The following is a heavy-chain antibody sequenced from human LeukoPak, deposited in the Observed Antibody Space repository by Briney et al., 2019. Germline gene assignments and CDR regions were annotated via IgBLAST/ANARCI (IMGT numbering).Heavy chain of an antibody. CDR1: GFTFSSYS. CDR3: AKGLLGYCSSTSCPGGFDP. V-gene: IGHV3-21*01. J-gene: IGHJ5*02. CDR2: ISSSSSYI. Sequence: GGSLRLSCAASGFTFSSYSMNLVRQAAGKGLEWVSSISSSSSYIYYADSVKGRFTISRDNAKNSLYLQMNSLRAEDTAVYYCAKGLLGYCSSTSCPGGFDPWGQGTLVTVSS. D-gene: IGHD2-2*01.